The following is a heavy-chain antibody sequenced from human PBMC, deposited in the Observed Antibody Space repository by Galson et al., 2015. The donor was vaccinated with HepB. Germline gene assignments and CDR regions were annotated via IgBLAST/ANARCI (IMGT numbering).Heavy chain of an antibody. CDR1: GFTFSSYA. V-gene: IGHV3-23*01. D-gene: IGHD3-10*01. Sequence: SLRLSCAASGFTFSSYAMSWVRQAPGKGLEWVSAISGSGGSTYYADSVKGRFTISRDNAKNSLYLQMNSLRAEDTAVYYCARRRISGSFWFDPWGQGTLVTVSS. J-gene: IGHJ5*02. CDR2: ISGSGGST. CDR3: ARRRISGSFWFDP.